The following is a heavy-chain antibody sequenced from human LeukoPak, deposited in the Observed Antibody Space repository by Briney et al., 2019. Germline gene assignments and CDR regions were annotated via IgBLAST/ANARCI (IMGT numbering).Heavy chain of an antibody. CDR2: ISSSSSTI. CDR3: ARDYGDYLYFDY. J-gene: IGHJ4*02. Sequence: GGPLRLSCAASGFTFSSYSMIWVRDAPGKGRECVSYISSSSSTIYYADSVKGRFTISRDNAKNSLYLQMNSLRAEDTAVYYCARDYGDYLYFDYWGQGTLVTVSS. V-gene: IGHV3-48*01. CDR1: GFTFSSYS. D-gene: IGHD4-17*01.